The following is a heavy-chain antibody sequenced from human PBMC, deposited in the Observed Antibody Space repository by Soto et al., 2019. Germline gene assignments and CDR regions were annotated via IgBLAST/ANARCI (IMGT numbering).Heavy chain of an antibody. CDR2: VSSSSSYI. Sequence: EVQLVESGGGLVKPGGSLRLSCAASGFTFSGHTCNWVRQAPGKGLEWVSSVSSSSSYIYYADSAKGRFTVSRDNAEKTLYLQMNSLRAEDTAIYYCARCMGYDGSGYAFFDSWGQGTMVTVSP. D-gene: IGHD3-10*01. CDR1: GFTFSGHT. J-gene: IGHJ4*02. CDR3: ARCMGYDGSGYAFFDS. V-gene: IGHV3-21*01.